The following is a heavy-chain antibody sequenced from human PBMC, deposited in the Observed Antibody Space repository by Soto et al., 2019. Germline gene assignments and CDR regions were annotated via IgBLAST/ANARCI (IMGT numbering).Heavy chain of an antibody. CDR2: IIPIFGTA. CDR1: GGTFSSYA. CDR3: ARESITMVSPDKNKDY. J-gene: IGHJ4*02. V-gene: IGHV1-69*01. D-gene: IGHD3-10*01. Sequence: QVQLVQSGAEVKKPGSSVKVSCKASGGTFSSYAISWVRQAPGQGLEWMGGIIPIFGTANYAQKFQGRATITADESTSKAYMELSSLRSEDTAVYYCARESITMVSPDKNKDYWGQGTLVTVSS.